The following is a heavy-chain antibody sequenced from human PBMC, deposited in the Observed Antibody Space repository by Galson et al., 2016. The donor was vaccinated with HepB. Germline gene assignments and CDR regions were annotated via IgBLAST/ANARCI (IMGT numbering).Heavy chain of an antibody. CDR2: MNPDSGNT. CDR1: GYTFRNYD. Sequence: SVKVSCKASGYTFRNYDINWVRQATGQGLEWMGWMNPDSGNTGYAQGFQGRITMTMDTSISTVYMELSSLTSEDTAMYYCARGGATTRLVVQFEFWGQGTLVTGPS. CDR3: ARGGATTRLVVQFEF. V-gene: IGHV1-8*01. D-gene: IGHD3-22*01. J-gene: IGHJ4*02.